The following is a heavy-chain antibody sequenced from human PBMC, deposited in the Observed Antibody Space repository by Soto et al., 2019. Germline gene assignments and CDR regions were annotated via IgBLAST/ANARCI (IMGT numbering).Heavy chain of an antibody. Sequence: GESLKISCKGSGYSFTSYWIGWVRQMPGKGLEWMGIIYPGDSDTRYSPSFQGQVTISADKSISTAYLQWSSLKASDTAMYYCARHPSSGWPNSYNWFDPWGQGTLVTVS. CDR3: ARHPSSGWPNSYNWFDP. D-gene: IGHD6-19*01. V-gene: IGHV5-51*01. CDR1: GYSFTSYW. CDR2: IYPGDSDT. J-gene: IGHJ5*02.